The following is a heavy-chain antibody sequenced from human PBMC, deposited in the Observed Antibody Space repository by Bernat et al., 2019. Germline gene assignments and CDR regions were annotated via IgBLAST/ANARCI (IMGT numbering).Heavy chain of an antibody. V-gene: IGHV3-15*07. D-gene: IGHD3-16*02. CDR3: ATVLYVWGSYRPR. CDR2: IKSKTDGGTT. CDR1: GFTFSNAW. J-gene: IGHJ4*02. Sequence: EVQLVESGGGLVKPGGSLRLSCAASGFTFSNAWMNWVRQAPGKGLEWVGRIKSKTDGGTTDYAAPVKGRFTISRDDSKNTLYLQMNSLKTEDTAVYYCATVLYVWGSYRPRWGQGTLVTVSS.